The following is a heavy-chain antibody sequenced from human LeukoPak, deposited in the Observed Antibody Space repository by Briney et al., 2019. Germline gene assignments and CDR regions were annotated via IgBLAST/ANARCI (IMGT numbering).Heavy chain of an antibody. J-gene: IGHJ4*02. D-gene: IGHD3-16*01. V-gene: IGHV1-8*03. CDR1: GYTFTSYD. CDR2: MNPNSGNT. CDR3: ARGLRGSNSIDY. Sequence: ASVKVSCKASGYTFTSYDISWVRQATGQGLEWMGWMNPNSGNTGYAQKFQGRVTITRNTSISTAYMELSSLRSEDTAVYYCARGLRGSNSIDYWGQGTLVTVSS.